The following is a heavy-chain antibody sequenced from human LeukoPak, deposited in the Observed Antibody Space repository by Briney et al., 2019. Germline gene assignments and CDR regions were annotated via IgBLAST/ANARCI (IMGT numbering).Heavy chain of an antibody. CDR3: ARGGAYGMMGY. V-gene: IGHV3-48*03. J-gene: IGHJ4*02. CDR2: ITNTGRTI. CDR1: GFSFSSFE. Sequence: RGSLRLSCAASGFSFSSFEMNWVRQAPGKGLKWLSYITNTGRTIYYADSVKGRFTISRDNAKNSLYLQMNSLRGEDTAIYYCARGGAYGMMGYWGQGTLVTVSS. D-gene: IGHD4-17*01.